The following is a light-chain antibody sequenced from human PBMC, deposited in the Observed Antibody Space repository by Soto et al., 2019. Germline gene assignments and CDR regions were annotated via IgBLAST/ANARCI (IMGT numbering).Light chain of an antibody. CDR3: LQYDSSPYT. J-gene: IGKJ2*01. V-gene: IGKV3-20*01. CDR2: GAS. CDR1: QSVNSRY. Sequence: EIVLTQSPGTLSLSPGERATLSCRASQSVNSRYLAWYQQKPGQAPRLLIYGASSRATGIPDRVSGSGSGADFTLTISRLEPEDFAVYYCLQYDSSPYTFGQGTKLAIK.